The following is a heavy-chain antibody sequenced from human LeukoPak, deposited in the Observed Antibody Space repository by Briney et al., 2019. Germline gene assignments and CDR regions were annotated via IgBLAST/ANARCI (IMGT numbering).Heavy chain of an antibody. CDR1: GGSISSGGYY. CDR3: ARVKDDYYDSSPYEAPTRDAFDI. D-gene: IGHD3-22*01. CDR2: IYYSGST. J-gene: IGHJ3*02. V-gene: IGHV4-31*03. Sequence: PSETLSLTCTVSGGSISSGGYYWSWIRQHPGKGLEWIGYIYYSGSTYYSPSLKSRVTISVDTSKNQFSLKLSSVTAADTAVYYCARVKDDYYDSSPYEAPTRDAFDIWGQGTMVTVSS.